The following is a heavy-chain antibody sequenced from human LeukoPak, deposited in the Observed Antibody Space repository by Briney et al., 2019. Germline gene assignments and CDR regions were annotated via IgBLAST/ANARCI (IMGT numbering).Heavy chain of an antibody. V-gene: IGHV3-30*18. CDR1: GFTISSYG. Sequence: SGGSLRLSCAASGFTISSYGMHWVRQAQGKGLEWVAVISYDGSNKYYADSVKGRFTMSRDNSKNTLYLQMNSLRAEDTAVYYCANLLRWEPYWGQGTLVTVSS. D-gene: IGHD4-23*01. J-gene: IGHJ4*02. CDR3: ANLLRWEPY. CDR2: ISYDGSNK.